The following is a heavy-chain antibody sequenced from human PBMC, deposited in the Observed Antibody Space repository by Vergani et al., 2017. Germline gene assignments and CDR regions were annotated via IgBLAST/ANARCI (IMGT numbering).Heavy chain of an antibody. CDR3: AREXSYYYGSGSDDYNPYYYEGMDV. V-gene: IGHV4-61*02. D-gene: IGHD3-10*01. J-gene: IGHJ6*02. CDR2: VYTSGMT. CDR1: GGSINTGAYY. Sequence: QVQLQESGPRLVRPSQTLSLTCNVSGGSINTGAYYWSWIRQPAGKGLEWIGRVYTSGMTNYNPSLKGRVTILADRSKSQLSLKLTSVTGGDTAVYFCAREXSYYYGSGSDDYNPYYYEGMDVWGPGTTVTVSS.